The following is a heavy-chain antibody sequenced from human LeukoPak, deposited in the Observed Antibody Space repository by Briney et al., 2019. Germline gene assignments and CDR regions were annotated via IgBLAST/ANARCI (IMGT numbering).Heavy chain of an antibody. CDR3: ARRCDTSSYYTYYFDY. CDR2: INPNSGGT. D-gene: IGHD3-22*01. V-gene: IGHV1-2*02. Sequence: ASVKVSCKASGYTFTAYYIHWVRQAPGQGLEWMGWINPNSGGTNYAQKFQCRVTMARDTSISTAYMELSRLRSDDTAVYFCARRCDTSSYYTYYFDYWGQGTLVTVSS. CDR1: GYTFTAYY. J-gene: IGHJ4*02.